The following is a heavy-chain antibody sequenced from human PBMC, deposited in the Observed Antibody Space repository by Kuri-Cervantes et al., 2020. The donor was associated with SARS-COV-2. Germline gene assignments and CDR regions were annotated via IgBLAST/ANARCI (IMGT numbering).Heavy chain of an antibody. Sequence: ASVKVSCKASGGTFSTAIISWVRQGPGQGLEWMGWISAYNGNTNYAQKLQGRVTMTTDTSTSTAYMELRSLRSDDTAVYYCARASRYYYGSGSYYPFGYWGQGTLVTVSS. CDR3: ARASRYYYGSGSYYPFGY. CDR2: ISAYNGNT. J-gene: IGHJ4*02. D-gene: IGHD3-10*01. V-gene: IGHV1-18*01. CDR1: GGTFSTAI.